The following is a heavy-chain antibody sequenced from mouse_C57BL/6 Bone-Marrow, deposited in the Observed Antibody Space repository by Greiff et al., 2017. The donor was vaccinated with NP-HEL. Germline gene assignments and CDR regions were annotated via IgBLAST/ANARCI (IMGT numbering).Heavy chain of an antibody. CDR1: GFTFSDYG. Sequence: EVKLVESGGGLVKPGGSLKLSCAASGFTFSDYGMHWVRQAPEKGLEWVAYISSGSSTIYYADTVKGRFTLSRDNAKNTLFLQMTSLRSEDTAMYYCARRYRRLYYYAMDYWGQGTSVTVSS. CDR2: ISSGSSTI. D-gene: IGHD2-12*01. J-gene: IGHJ4*01. CDR3: ARRYRRLYYYAMDY. V-gene: IGHV5-17*01.